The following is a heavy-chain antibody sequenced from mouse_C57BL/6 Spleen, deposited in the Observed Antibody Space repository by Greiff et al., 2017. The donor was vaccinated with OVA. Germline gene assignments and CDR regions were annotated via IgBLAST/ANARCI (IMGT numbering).Heavy chain of an antibody. CDR3: ARDLLRNAMDY. V-gene: IGHV5-4*01. J-gene: IGHJ4*01. D-gene: IGHD1-1*01. CDR1: GFTFSSYA. CDR2: ISDGGSST. Sequence: EVHLVESGGGLVKPGGSLKLSCAASGFTFSSYAMSWVRQTPEKRLEWVATISDGGSSTYYPDNVKGRFTISRDNAKNNLYLQMSHLKSEDTAMYYCARDLLRNAMDYWGQGTSVTVSA.